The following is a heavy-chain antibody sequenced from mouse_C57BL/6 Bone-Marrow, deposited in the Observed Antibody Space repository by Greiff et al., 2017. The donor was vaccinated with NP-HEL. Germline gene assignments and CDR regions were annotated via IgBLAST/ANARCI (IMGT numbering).Heavy chain of an antibody. Sequence: VHLVESGAELARPGASVKLSCKASGYNFTSYGISWVKQRTGQGLEWIGEIYPRSGNTKYIEKFKGKATLTAAKSSSTAYIELRCLTSEDYAGYFCARDGYYMEMDYWGQGTSVTVSS. J-gene: IGHJ4*01. CDR3: ARDGYYMEMDY. V-gene: IGHV1-81*01. CDR1: GYNFTSYG. D-gene: IGHD2-12*01. CDR2: IYPRSGNT.